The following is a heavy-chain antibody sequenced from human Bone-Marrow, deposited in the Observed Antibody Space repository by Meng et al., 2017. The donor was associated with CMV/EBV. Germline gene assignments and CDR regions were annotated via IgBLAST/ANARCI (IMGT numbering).Heavy chain of an antibody. J-gene: IGHJ4*02. D-gene: IGHD3-22*01. Sequence: GESLKISCAASGFTFEDYGMSWVRQGPGKGLEWVSGINWNGGSAGYADSVKGRFTISRDNAKNSLYLQMNSLRAEDTALYYCAKEEYYYDSSGYLGNWGQGTLVTVSS. CDR1: GFTFEDYG. CDR2: INWNGGSA. V-gene: IGHV3-20*04. CDR3: AKEEYYYDSSGYLGN.